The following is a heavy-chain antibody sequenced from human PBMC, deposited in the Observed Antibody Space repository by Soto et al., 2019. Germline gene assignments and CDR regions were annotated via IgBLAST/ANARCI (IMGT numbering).Heavy chain of an antibody. V-gene: IGHV3-23*01. J-gene: IGHJ4*02. CDR3: ATRGNYSTFDC. CDR2: ISGSDDST. CDR1: GFTFSSYA. D-gene: IGHD2-21*01. Sequence: EVQLLESGGGLVQPGESLRLSCAASGFTFSSYAMSWVRQAPGKGLEWVSVISGSDDSTYYADSVKGRFTISKDNSKNTRYLQMNSLRAEETAVYYCATRGNYSTFDCWGQGTSFTVSS.